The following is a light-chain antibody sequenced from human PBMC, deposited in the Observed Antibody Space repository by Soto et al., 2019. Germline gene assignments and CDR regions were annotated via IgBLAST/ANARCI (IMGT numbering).Light chain of an antibody. J-gene: IGKJ1*01. V-gene: IGKV1-5*03. CDR2: KAS. CDR3: QHYHTYPWT. CDR1: QSISSW. Sequence: DIQMTQSPSTLSASVGDRVTVTCRASQSISSWLAWYQQKAGKAPKLLIYKASALESGVPSRFSGSGSGTEFTLTISSMATEAFANYYCQHYHTYPWTFGQGTKVDIK.